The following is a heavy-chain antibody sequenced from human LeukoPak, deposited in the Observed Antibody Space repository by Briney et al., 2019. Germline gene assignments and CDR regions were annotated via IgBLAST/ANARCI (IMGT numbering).Heavy chain of an antibody. CDR2: IWEDGTNI. D-gene: IGHD6-19*01. CDR3: ARVGYNSGWYEY. J-gene: IGHJ4*02. CDR1: GFTFSIYG. V-gene: IGHV3-33*01. Sequence: TGGSLRVSCAASGFTFSIYGMHWVRQAPGKGLEWVAVIWEDGTNIRYADSVKGRFTISRDNSKNTLYLQMNRLRAEDTAVYYCARVGYNSGWYEYWGQGTLVTVAS.